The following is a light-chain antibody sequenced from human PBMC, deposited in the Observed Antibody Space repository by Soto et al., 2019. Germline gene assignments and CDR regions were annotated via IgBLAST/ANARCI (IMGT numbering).Light chain of an antibody. CDR3: RSYDSSLSGVV. Sequence: QSVLTQPPSMSGAPGQRVTISCTGSSSNIGAGYDVRWYQQLPGTAPKLLIYGNSNRPSGVPDRFSGSKSGTSASLAITGLQAEDEADYYCRSYDSSLSGVVFGGGTKLTVL. CDR2: GNS. CDR1: SSNIGAGYD. V-gene: IGLV1-40*01. J-gene: IGLJ2*01.